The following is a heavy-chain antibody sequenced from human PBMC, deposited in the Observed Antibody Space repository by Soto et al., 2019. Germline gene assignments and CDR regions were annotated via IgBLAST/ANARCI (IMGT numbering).Heavy chain of an antibody. CDR3: ARACSTSCQGPYYYYGMDV. Sequence: SVKVSCKASGGTFSSYTISWVRQAPGQGLEWMGRIIPILGIANYAQKFQGRVTITADKSTSTAYMELSSLRSEDTAVYYCARACSTSCQGPYYYYGMDVWGQGTTVTVSS. V-gene: IGHV1-69*02. J-gene: IGHJ6*02. CDR1: GGTFSSYT. D-gene: IGHD2-2*01. CDR2: IIPILGIA.